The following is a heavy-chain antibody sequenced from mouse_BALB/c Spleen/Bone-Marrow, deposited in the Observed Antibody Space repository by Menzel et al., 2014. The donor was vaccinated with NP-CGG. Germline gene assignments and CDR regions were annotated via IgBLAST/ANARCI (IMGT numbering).Heavy chain of an antibody. CDR1: GFNIKDTY. V-gene: IGHV14-3*02. J-gene: IGHJ3*01. CDR3: ARDYYGSGLLAY. D-gene: IGHD1-1*01. Sequence: EVKLVESGAELVKPGASVKLSCTASGFNIKDTYMYWVKQRPEQGLEWIGRIDPANGNTKYDPKFQDKATITADPSSNTAYLQLSSLPSEDTDVYYCARDYYGSGLLAYWGQGTLVTVSA. CDR2: IDPANGNT.